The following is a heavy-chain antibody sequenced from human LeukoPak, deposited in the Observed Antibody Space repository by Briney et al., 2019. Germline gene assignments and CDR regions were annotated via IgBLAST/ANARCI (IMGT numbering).Heavy chain of an antibody. J-gene: IGHJ4*02. CDR3: AKDLGTSAYSTGRGYLDY. Sequence: PGRSLRLSCGASGFTFSSYGMHWVRQAPGKGLEWVAVIWYDGSSKYYADSVKGRFTISRDNSKNTLYLQMNSLRAEDTAVYYCAKDLGTSAYSTGRGYLDYWGQGTLVIVSS. CDR2: IWYDGSSK. CDR1: GFTFSSYG. D-gene: IGHD6-25*01. V-gene: IGHV3-33*06.